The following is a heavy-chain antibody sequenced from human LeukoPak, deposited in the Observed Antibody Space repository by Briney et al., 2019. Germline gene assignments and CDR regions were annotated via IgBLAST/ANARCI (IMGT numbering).Heavy chain of an antibody. Sequence: ASVKVSCKASGYTFTSYYMHWVRQAPGQGLEWMGIINPSGGSTSCAQKFQGRVTMTRDMSTSTVYMELSSLRSEDTAVYYCAKERARGFGELSAFGYWGQGTLVTVSS. CDR1: GYTFTSYY. CDR2: INPSGGST. J-gene: IGHJ4*02. D-gene: IGHD3-10*01. CDR3: AKERARGFGELSAFGY. V-gene: IGHV1-46*01.